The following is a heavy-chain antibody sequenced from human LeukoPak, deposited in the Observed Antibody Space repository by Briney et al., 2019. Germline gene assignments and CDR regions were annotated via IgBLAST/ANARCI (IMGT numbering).Heavy chain of an antibody. J-gene: IGHJ4*02. CDR1: GFTFSDYY. D-gene: IGHD3-22*01. CDR2: ISSSGSTI. V-gene: IGHV3-11*01. CDR3: AGDVFYYDSSGYYPSSDY. Sequence: GGSLRLSCAASGFTFSDYYMSWIRQAPGKGLEWVSYISSSGSTIYYADSVKGRFTISRDNAKNSLYLQMNSLRAEDTAVYYCAGDVFYYDSSGYYPSSDYWGQGTLVTVSS.